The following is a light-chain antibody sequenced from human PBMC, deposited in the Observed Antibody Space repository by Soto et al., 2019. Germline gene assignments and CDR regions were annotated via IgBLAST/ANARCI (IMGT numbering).Light chain of an antibody. CDR1: QSVSSSY. CDR2: GAS. V-gene: IGKV3-20*01. CDR3: QRYGSTSVT. Sequence: EIVLTQSPGTLSLSPGERATLSCRASQSVSSSYLAWYQQKPGQAPRLLIYGASSRATGIPDRFSGSGSGTDFTLTISRLEIGDFAVYYCQRYGSTSVTCGQGTKVDIK. J-gene: IGKJ1*01.